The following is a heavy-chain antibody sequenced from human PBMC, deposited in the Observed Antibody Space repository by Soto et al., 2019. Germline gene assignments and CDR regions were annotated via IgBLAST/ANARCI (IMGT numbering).Heavy chain of an antibody. D-gene: IGHD1-1*01. CDR2: IDYSWNI. V-gene: IGHV4-39*01. Sequence: QLQLQESGPGLVKPSETLSLTCNASGGSITSSGSAWGWIRQSPGKGLEWIGTIDYSWNIDYIPSLKNLITISVDTSKTQISLNLSSVTAADTAVYYCARHIHNQGFEYYFDSWGQGTLVTVSS. CDR3: ARHIHNQGFEYYFDS. CDR1: GGSITSSGSA. J-gene: IGHJ4*02.